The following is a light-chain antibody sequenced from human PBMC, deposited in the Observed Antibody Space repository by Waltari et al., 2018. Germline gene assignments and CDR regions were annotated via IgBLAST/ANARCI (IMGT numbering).Light chain of an antibody. CDR3: QQRSNWPLT. Sequence: EIVLTQSPATLSLSPGERATLSCRASQSVSVYLAWYQQKPGQAPRLLISDASNRATGIPARLSGSGSGTDFTLTISSLEPEDFAVYFCQQRSNWPLTFGGGTKVEIK. J-gene: IGKJ4*01. CDR1: QSVSVY. V-gene: IGKV3-11*01. CDR2: DAS.